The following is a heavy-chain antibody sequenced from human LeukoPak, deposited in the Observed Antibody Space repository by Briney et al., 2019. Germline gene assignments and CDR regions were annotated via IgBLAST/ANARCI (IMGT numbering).Heavy chain of an antibody. CDR3: AKAKVLWFGEYVDY. V-gene: IGHV3-23*01. CDR2: ISGSGGST. CDR1: GFTFSSYA. D-gene: IGHD3-10*01. Sequence: GGSLRLSCAASGFTFSSYAMSWVRQAPGKGLEWVSAISGSGGSTYYADSAKGRFTISRDNSKNTLYLQMNSLRAEDTAVYYCAKAKVLWFGEYVDYWGQGTLVTVSS. J-gene: IGHJ4*02.